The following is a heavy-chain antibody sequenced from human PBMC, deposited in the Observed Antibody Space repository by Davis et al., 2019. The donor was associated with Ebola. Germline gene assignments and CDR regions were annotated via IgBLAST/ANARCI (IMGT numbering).Heavy chain of an antibody. CDR1: GFTFSNAW. J-gene: IGHJ4*02. CDR3: ARDRRLWFGELLYHPESGGY. V-gene: IGHV3-48*02. Sequence: GESLKISCAASGFTFSNAWMSWVRQAPGKGLEWVSYISSSSSTIYYADSVKGRFTISRDNAKNSLYLQMNSLRDEDTAVYYCARDRRLWFGELLYHPESGGYWGQGTLVAVSS. D-gene: IGHD3-10*01. CDR2: ISSSSSTI.